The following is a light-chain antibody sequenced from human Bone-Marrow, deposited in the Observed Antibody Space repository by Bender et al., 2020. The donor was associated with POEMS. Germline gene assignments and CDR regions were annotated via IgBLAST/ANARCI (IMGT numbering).Light chain of an antibody. J-gene: IGLJ3*02. V-gene: IGLV2-14*03. CDR3: CSFATGRM. CDR2: DVS. Sequence: QSALTQPASVSGSPGQSITISCTGTSIDIGYYNYVSWYQQHPGKAPKLLLYDVSSRPSGVSNRFSGSKSGNTASLTISGLQAEDEADYYCCSFATGRMFGGGTKLTVL. CDR1: SIDIGYYNY.